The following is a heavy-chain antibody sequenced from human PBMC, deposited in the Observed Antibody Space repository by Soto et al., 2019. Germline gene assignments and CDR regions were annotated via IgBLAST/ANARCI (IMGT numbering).Heavy chain of an antibody. V-gene: IGHV5-51*01. CDR2: IFPRDSDS. D-gene: IGHD5-18*01. Sequence: GESLKISCKGSGYSFTTYWIGWVRQMPGKGLERMGIIFPRDSDSRYSPPFQGQVTISADKSINTAYLQWSSLKASDTAMYYCARAHRYSYDVLKYWYFDLWGRGTLVTVSS. CDR3: ARAHRYSYDVLKYWYFDL. CDR1: GYSFTTYW. J-gene: IGHJ2*01.